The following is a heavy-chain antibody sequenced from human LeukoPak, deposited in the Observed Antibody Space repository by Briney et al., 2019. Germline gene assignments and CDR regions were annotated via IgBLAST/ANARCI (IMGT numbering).Heavy chain of an antibody. J-gene: IGHJ4*02. CDR3: AKESGDSSSGSYWDY. Sequence: GGSLILSCAASGFTFSTYAMSWVRQAPRKGLEWVSTISGSGGRTYHADAVKGRLTISRDNSKNSLYPQMNSLRAEDTAVYYCAKESGDSSSGSYWDYWGQGTLVTVSS. V-gene: IGHV3-23*01. D-gene: IGHD3-10*01. CDR1: GFTFSTYA. CDR2: ISGSGGRT.